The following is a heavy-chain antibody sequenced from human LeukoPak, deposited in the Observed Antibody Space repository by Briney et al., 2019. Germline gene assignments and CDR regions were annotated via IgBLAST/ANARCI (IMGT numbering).Heavy chain of an antibody. J-gene: IGHJ6*02. Sequence: GGSLRLSVTASGFTFSNYAMTWVRQAPGRGLEWVSSISGTGGRTYSADSEKGRFTISRDNSKNMLYLQMNSLRTEDTALYYCARYEMMYATTFHYHGMDVWGQGTTVTVSS. V-gene: IGHV3-23*01. D-gene: IGHD2-8*01. CDR2: ISGTGGRT. CDR1: GFTFSNYA. CDR3: ARYEMMYATTFHYHGMDV.